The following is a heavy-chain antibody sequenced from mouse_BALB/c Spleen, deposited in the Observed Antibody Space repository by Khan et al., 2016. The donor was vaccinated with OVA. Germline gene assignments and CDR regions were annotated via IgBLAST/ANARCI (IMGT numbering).Heavy chain of an antibody. V-gene: IGHV2-6-4*01. CDR2: IWGGGGT. Sequence: QVQLKESGPGLVAPSQSLSITCTVSGFSLSRYNIHWVRQPPGKGLEWLGMIWGGGGTDYNSTLKIRLSISKDNSKSQVFLKMKSLQTDDTAMYXCARAYYRYDGYYAMDYWGQGTSVTVSS. CDR1: GFSLSRYN. CDR3: ARAYYRYDGYYAMDY. J-gene: IGHJ4*01. D-gene: IGHD2-14*01.